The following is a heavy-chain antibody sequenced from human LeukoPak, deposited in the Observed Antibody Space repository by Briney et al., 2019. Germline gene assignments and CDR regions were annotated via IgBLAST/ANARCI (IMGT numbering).Heavy chain of an antibody. CDR2: IKSKTGGGTT. CDR3: TEMIVVVN. V-gene: IGHV3-15*01. Sequence: GGSLRLSCAASGFTFSNAWMSWVRQAPGKGLEWVGRIKSKTGGGTTDYAAPVKGRFTISRDDSKNTLYLQMNSLKTEDTAVYYCTEMIVVVNWGQGTLVTVSS. J-gene: IGHJ4*02. CDR1: GFTFSNAW. D-gene: IGHD3-22*01.